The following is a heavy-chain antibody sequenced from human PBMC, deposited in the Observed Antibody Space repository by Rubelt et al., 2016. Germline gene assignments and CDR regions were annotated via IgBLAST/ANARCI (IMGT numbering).Heavy chain of an antibody. V-gene: IGHV5-10-1*03. D-gene: IGHD3-3*01. J-gene: IGHJ4*02. CDR3: AIYDFGSGYYLDY. CDR2: IDPSDSYT. Sequence: EVQLVQSGAEVKKPGESLRISCKGSGYSFTSYWISWVRQMPGKGLEWMGRIDPSDSYTNYSPSFQGNCPISADKSISTAYLQWSSLKASDTAMYYCAIYDFGSGYYLDYWGRGTLVTVSS. CDR1: GYSFTSYW.